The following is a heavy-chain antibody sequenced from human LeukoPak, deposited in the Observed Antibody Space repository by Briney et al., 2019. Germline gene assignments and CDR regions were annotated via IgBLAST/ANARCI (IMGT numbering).Heavy chain of an antibody. CDR2: ISRDGTNK. D-gene: IGHD3-22*01. V-gene: IGHV3-30*03. J-gene: IGHJ4*02. Sequence: PGGSLRLSCAASGFSFRSYGIHWVRQAPGKGLEWVAVISRDGTNKYYADSVKGRFTISRDNSKNTVYLQMNSQSAEDTAVYYCARDQTAGYSDYWGQGTLVTVSS. CDR1: GFSFRSYG. CDR3: ARDQTAGYSDY.